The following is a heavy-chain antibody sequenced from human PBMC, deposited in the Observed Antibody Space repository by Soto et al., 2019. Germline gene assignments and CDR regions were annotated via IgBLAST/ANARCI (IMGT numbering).Heavy chain of an antibody. J-gene: IGHJ4*02. V-gene: IGHV3-33*06. CDR3: AKGYYYDSSGYCNY. Sequence: GGSLRLSCAASGFTFSSYGMHWVRQAPGKGLEWVAVIWYDGSNKYYADSVKGRFTISRDNSKNTLYLQMNSLRAEDTAVYYCAKGYYYDSSGYCNYWGQGTLVTVSS. CDR2: IWYDGSNK. D-gene: IGHD3-22*01. CDR1: GFTFSSYG.